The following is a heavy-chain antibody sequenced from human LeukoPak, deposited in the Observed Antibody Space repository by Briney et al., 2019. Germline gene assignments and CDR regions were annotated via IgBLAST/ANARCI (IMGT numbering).Heavy chain of an antibody. CDR3: ASSGLRLGELSFDY. V-gene: IGHV4-34*01. Sequence: SETLSLTCAVYGGSFSGYYWSWIRQPPGKGLEWIGEINHSGSTNYNPSLKSRVTISVDKSKNQFSLKLSSVTAADTAVYYCASSGLRLGELSFDYWGQGTLVTVSS. J-gene: IGHJ4*02. CDR1: GGSFSGYY. CDR2: INHSGST. D-gene: IGHD3-16*02.